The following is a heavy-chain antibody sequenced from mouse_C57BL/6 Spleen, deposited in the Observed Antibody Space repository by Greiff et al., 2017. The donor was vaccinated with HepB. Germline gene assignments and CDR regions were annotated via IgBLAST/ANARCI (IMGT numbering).Heavy chain of an antibody. D-gene: IGHD1-1*01. CDR1: SYAFSSSW. J-gene: IGHJ4*01. Sequence: QVQLQQSGPELVKPGASVKISCKASSYAFSSSWMNWVKQRPGKGLEWIGRIYPGDGDTNYNGKFKGKATLTADKSSSTAYMQLSSLTSEDSAVYFCAKYGSSYDYAMDYWGQGTSVTVSS. CDR3: AKYGSSYDYAMDY. CDR2: IYPGDGDT. V-gene: IGHV1-82*01.